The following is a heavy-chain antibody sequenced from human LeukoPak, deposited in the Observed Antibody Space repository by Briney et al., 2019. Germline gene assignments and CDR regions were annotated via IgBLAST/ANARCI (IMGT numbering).Heavy chain of an antibody. CDR3: ARDFRRYSYGRYYYYGMDV. Sequence: AGSLRLSCAASGFTFSDYYMSWIRQAPGKGLEWVSYISSRSSYTNYADSVKGRFTSSRDNAKNSLYLQLNSLRAEDTAVYYCARDFRRYSYGRYYYYGMDVWGQGTTVTVSS. J-gene: IGHJ6*02. D-gene: IGHD5-18*01. V-gene: IGHV3-11*06. CDR1: GFTFSDYY. CDR2: ISSRSSYT.